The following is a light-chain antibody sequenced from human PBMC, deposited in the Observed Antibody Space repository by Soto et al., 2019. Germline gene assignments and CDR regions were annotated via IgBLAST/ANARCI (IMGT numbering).Light chain of an antibody. CDR1: SSDVGGYNF. J-gene: IGLJ1*01. CDR3: SSYAGSKNRYV. Sequence: QPALTQPPSASGSRGQSVTISCTGTSSDVGGYNFVSWYQQHPGKAPKVILYEVTKRPSGVPDRFSGSKSGNTASLTVSGLQTEDEAHYYCSSYAGSKNRYVFGTGTKVTVL. CDR2: EVT. V-gene: IGLV2-8*01.